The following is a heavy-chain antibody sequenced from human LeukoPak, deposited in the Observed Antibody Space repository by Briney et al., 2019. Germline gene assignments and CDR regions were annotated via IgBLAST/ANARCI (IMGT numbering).Heavy chain of an antibody. D-gene: IGHD3-22*01. J-gene: IGHJ4*02. CDR1: GGSISSGDYY. CDR2: IYYSGST. CDR3: ARLSYDSSGWDFDY. Sequence: PSQTLSLTCTVSGGSISSGDYYWSWIRQPPGKGLEWIGYIYYSGSTYYNPSLKSLVTISVDTSKNQFSLKLSSVTAADTAVYYCARLSYDSSGWDFDYWGQGTLVTVSS. V-gene: IGHV4-30-4*01.